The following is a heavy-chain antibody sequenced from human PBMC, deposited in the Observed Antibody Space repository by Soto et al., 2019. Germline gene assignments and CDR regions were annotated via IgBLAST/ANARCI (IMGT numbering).Heavy chain of an antibody. V-gene: IGHV1-2*02. J-gene: IGHJ4*02. CDR3: ARDNYCPLDY. CDR2: VVPNSGGT. D-gene: IGHD2-15*01. Sequence: QVQLVQSGAEVKKPGASVKVSCRPSGYTFTAYYIHWVRQAPGHGLEGMGCVVPNSGGTRDAQNIQGRVTMTRDTSTSTVYMELNWLRSYDTALYYCARDNYCPLDYWGQGTLVTVSS. CDR1: GYTFTAYY.